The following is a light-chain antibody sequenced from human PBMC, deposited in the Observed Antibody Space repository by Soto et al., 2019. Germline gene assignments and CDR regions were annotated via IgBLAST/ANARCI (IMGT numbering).Light chain of an antibody. CDR3: QQGYSSLT. CDR2: AAS. Sequence: DIQMTQSPSSLSASVGDRVTITRQAGQDIKRFVNWYQQKPGKAPKLLIYAASSLQSGVPSRFSCSGSGTDFTLTISSLPPEDFAIYYCQQGYSSLTFGGGTKVDIK. J-gene: IGKJ4*01. CDR1: QDIKRF. V-gene: IGKV1-39*01.